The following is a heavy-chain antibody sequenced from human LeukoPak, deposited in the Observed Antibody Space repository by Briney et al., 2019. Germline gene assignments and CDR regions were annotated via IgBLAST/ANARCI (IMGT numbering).Heavy chain of an antibody. D-gene: IGHD3-10*01. Sequence: GASVKVSCKASGGTFSSYAISWVRQAPGQGLEWMGRIIPILGIANYAQKFQGRVTITADKSTSTAYMELSSLRSEDTAVYYCARGPYYYGSGSYMGGYFDYWGQGTLVTVSP. CDR2: IIPILGIA. J-gene: IGHJ4*02. V-gene: IGHV1-69*04. CDR1: GGTFSSYA. CDR3: ARGPYYYGSGSYMGGYFDY.